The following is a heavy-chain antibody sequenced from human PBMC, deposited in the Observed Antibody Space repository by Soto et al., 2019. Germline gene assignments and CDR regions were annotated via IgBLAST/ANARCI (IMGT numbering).Heavy chain of an antibody. V-gene: IGHV4-34*01. CDR2: INHSGST. J-gene: IGHJ1*01. Sequence: SETLSLTCAVYGGSFSGYYWSWIRQPPGKGLEWIGEINHSGSTNYNPSLKSRVTISVDTSKNQFSLKLSSVTAADTAVYYCARGFGYQRSGPFQHWGQGTLVTVSS. CDR3: ARGFGYQRSGPFQH. D-gene: IGHD5-12*01. CDR1: GGSFSGYY.